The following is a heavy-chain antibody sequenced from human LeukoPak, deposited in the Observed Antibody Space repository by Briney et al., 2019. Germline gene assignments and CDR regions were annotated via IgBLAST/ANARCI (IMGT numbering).Heavy chain of an antibody. D-gene: IGHD3/OR15-3a*01. CDR1: GITLSNYG. J-gene: IGHJ4*02. Sequence: GGSLRLSCAVSGITLSNYGMSWVRQAPGKGLEWVAGISDSGGSTKYADSVKGRFTISRDNPKNTLFLQMNSLRAENTAVYFCAKRGVVIRVVLVGFHKEAYYFESWGQGALVTVSS. CDR3: AKRGVVIRVVLVGFHKEAYYFES. CDR2: ISDSGGST. V-gene: IGHV3-23*01.